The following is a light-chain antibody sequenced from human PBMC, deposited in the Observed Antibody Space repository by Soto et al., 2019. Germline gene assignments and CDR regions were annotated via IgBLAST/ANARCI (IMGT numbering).Light chain of an antibody. J-gene: IGLJ2*01. V-gene: IGLV2-23*01. CDR2: EGS. CDR1: STDVGSDNL. CDR3: CSYAGSRTDVV. Sequence: QSALTQPASVSGSPGQSITISCTGTSTDVGSDNLVSWYQQHPGKAPKLMIYEGSKRPSGVSNRFSGSKSGNTASLTISGLQAEDEADYYCCSYAGSRTDVVFGGGTKLTVL.